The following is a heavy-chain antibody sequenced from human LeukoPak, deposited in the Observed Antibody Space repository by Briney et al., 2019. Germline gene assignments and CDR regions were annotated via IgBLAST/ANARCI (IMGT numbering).Heavy chain of an antibody. CDR2: IYYSGST. J-gene: IGHJ4*02. D-gene: IGHD2-15*01. Sequence: SETLSLTCTVSGGPISSSSYYWGWIRQPPGKGLEWIGSIYYSGSTYYNPSLKSRVTISVDTSKNQFSLKLSSVTAADTAVYYCARRLGYCSGGSCYWSFDYWGQGTLVTVSS. V-gene: IGHV4-39*01. CDR3: ARRLGYCSGGSCYWSFDY. CDR1: GGPISSSSYY.